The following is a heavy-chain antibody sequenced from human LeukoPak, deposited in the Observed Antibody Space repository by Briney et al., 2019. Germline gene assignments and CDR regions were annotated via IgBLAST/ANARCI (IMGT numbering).Heavy chain of an antibody. J-gene: IGHJ4*02. D-gene: IGHD3-22*01. CDR2: ISSSGSTI. CDR3: ARWIDYYDSSGYGFDY. V-gene: IGHV3-48*03. CDR1: GFTFSSYE. Sequence: PGGSLRLSCAASGFTFSSYEMNWVRQAPGKGLEWVSYISSSGSTIYYADSVKGRFTISRDNAKNSLYLQMNSLRAEDTAVYYCARWIDYYDSSGYGFDYWGQGTLVTVSS.